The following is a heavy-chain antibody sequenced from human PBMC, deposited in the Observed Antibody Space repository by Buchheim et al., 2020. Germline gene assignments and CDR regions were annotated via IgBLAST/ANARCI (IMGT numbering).Heavy chain of an antibody. J-gene: IGHJ4*02. V-gene: IGHV3-23*01. CDR1: GFTFSSYP. Sequence: EVQLLESGGGLVQPGGSPRLSCAASGFTFSSYPMSWVRQAPGKGLEWVSAISGSGAGTSYADSVKGRFTMSRDNSKKTLYLQMNSLRAEDTAVYYCAKDGYYDGVYFDYWGQGTL. CDR3: AKDGYYDGVYFDY. D-gene: IGHD3-22*01. CDR2: ISGSGAGT.